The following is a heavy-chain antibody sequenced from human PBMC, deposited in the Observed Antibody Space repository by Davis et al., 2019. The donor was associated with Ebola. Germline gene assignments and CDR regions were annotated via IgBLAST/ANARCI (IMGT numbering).Heavy chain of an antibody. CDR2: ISGSGGST. D-gene: IGHD2-2*01. J-gene: IGHJ6*02. Sequence: GESLKISCAASGFTFSSYAMSWVRQAPGKGLEWVSAISGSGGSTYYADSVKGRFTISRDNSKNTLYLQMNSLRAEDTAVYYCAKAHIVVVPAAIMDVWGQGTTVTVSS. V-gene: IGHV3-23*01. CDR1: GFTFSSYA. CDR3: AKAHIVVVPAAIMDV.